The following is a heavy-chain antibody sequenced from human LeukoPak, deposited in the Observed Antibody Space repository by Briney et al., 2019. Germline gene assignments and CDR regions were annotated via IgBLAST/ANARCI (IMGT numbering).Heavy chain of an antibody. J-gene: IGHJ4*02. CDR1: GFPFRSFE. CDR2: MSSSGSGI. Sequence: GGSLRLSCAASGFPFRSFEMNWVRQAPGKGLEWVSYMSSSGSGIHYADSVKGRFTISRDNAKNSLYLLMTSLRAEDTAVYYCARGIRVDTAMVMWGQGTLVTVSS. CDR3: ARGIRVDTAMVM. V-gene: IGHV3-48*03. D-gene: IGHD5-18*01.